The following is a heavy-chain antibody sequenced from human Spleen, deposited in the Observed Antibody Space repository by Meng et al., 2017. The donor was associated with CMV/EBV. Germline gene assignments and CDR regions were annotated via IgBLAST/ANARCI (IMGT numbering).Heavy chain of an antibody. Sequence: CTVSGGSISSSSYYWGWIRQPPGKGLEWIGSIYYSGRTYYNPSLKSRVTISVDTSKNQFSLKLSSVTAADTAVYYCARDRGNWFDPWGQGTLVTVSS. D-gene: IGHD3-10*01. V-gene: IGHV4-39*07. CDR1: GGSISSSSYY. CDR2: IYYSGRT. CDR3: ARDRGNWFDP. J-gene: IGHJ5*02.